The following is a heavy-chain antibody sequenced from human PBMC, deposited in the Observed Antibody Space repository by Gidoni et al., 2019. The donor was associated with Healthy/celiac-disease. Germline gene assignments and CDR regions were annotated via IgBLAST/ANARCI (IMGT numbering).Heavy chain of an antibody. Sequence: QVQLQESGPGLVQPSQTLSLTCTVSGGSFSSGDYYWSWIRQPPGKGLEWIGYIYYSGSTYYNTSLKSRVTISVDTSKNQFSLKLSSVTAADTAVYYCARASRDYDKQGYFDYWGQGTLVTVSS. CDR3: ARASRDYDKQGYFDY. V-gene: IGHV4-30-4*01. J-gene: IGHJ4*02. CDR2: IYYSGST. CDR1: GGSFSSGDYY. D-gene: IGHD3-22*01.